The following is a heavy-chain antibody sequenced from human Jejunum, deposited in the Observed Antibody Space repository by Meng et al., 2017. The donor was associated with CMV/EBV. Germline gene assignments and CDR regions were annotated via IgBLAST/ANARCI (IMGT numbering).Heavy chain of an antibody. CDR2: IIPILAQA. Sequence: SGGSFSRYEIRWVRQAPGQGPEWMGGIIPILAQAHHAQEFQDRVTITADKSTGTVYMKLSSLRSEDTALYYCATPGPYSSGWSYFGFWGQGSLVTVSS. V-gene: IGHV1-69*10. J-gene: IGHJ4*02. D-gene: IGHD6-19*01. CDR1: GGSFSRYE. CDR3: ATPGPYSSGWSYFGF.